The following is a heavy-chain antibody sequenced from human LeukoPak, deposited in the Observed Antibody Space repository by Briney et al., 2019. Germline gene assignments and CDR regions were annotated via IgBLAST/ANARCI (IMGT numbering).Heavy chain of an antibody. CDR3: ARGPSPGIAAAGTPLGY. D-gene: IGHD6-13*01. CDR1: GGSFSGYY. CDR2: INHSGST. J-gene: IGHJ4*02. Sequence: PSETLSLTCAVYGGSFSGYYWSWIRQPPGKGLEWIGEINHSGSTNYNPSLKSRVTTSVDTSKNQFSLKLSSVTAADTAVYYCARGPSPGIAAAGTPLGYWGQGTLVTVSS. V-gene: IGHV4-34*01.